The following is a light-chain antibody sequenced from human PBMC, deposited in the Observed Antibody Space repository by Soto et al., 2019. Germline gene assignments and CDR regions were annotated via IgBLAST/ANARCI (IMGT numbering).Light chain of an antibody. CDR3: QQRSRWALT. V-gene: IGKV3-11*02. J-gene: IGKJ4*01. Sequence: DIVLTQSPPTLSLSPGEGATLSCRASQSVSSYLAWYQQRPGQAPRLLIYDASNRATGIPARFSGTGSGRDFTLTISSLEPEDSAVYCCQQRSRWALTFGGGTKVDIK. CDR2: DAS. CDR1: QSVSSY.